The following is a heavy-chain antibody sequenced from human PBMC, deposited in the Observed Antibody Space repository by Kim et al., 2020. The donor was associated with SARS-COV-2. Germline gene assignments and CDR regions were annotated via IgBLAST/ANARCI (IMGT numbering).Heavy chain of an antibody. CDR3: ATFLSNHVHQ. Sequence: SETLSLTCSVSGVSISSAMYYWGWIRQSPGKGLEWIGNIYYTEATYYNPSLRSRGTISLDSSKNQFSLNLTSVTAADTAVYYCATFLSNHVHQWGQGTLVTVSS. J-gene: IGHJ4*02. D-gene: IGHD2-2*01. CDR1: GVSISSAMYY. V-gene: IGHV4-39*01. CDR2: IYYTEAT.